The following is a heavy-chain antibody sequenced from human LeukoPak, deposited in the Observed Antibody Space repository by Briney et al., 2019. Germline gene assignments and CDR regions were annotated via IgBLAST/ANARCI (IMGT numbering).Heavy chain of an antibody. CDR2: IYHSGST. CDR3: VRHAATRHNYGMDV. J-gene: IGHJ6*02. V-gene: IGHV4-59*08. D-gene: IGHD6-13*01. CDR1: GGSISYYY. Sequence: PSETLSLTCTVSGGSISYYYWSWIRQPPGKGLEWIGRIYHSGSTNYNPSFKSRVTISVDTSKNHFSLYLSSATAADTAVYYCVRHAATRHNYGMDVWGQGTTVTVSS.